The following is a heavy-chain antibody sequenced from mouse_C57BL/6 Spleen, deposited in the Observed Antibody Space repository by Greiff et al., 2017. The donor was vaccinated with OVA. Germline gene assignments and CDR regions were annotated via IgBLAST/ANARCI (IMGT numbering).Heavy chain of an antibody. V-gene: IGHV1-61*01. CDR2: IYPSDSET. J-gene: IGHJ2*01. D-gene: IGHD2-2*01. CDR3: ARRGYDYFDY. CDR1: GYTFTSYW. Sequence: QVQLQQPGAELVRPGSSVKLSCKASGYTFTSYWMDWVKQRPGQGLEWIGNIYPSDSETHYNQKFKDKATLTVDKSSITAYMQLSSLTSEDSAVYYCARRGYDYFDYWGQGTTLTVSS.